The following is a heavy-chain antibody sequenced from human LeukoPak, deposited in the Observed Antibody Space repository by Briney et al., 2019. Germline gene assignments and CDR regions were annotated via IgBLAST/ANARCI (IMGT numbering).Heavy chain of an antibody. CDR2: ITGSGDST. D-gene: IGHD5-12*01. V-gene: IGHV3-23*01. CDR1: GFTFSNYA. J-gene: IGHJ4*02. CDR3: ASSRSASTAYSPLDY. Sequence: GGSLRLSCAASGFTFSNYAMSWVRQAPGKGLEWVSLITGSGDSTYYANSVKGRFTISRDNSKNTLNLQMISLRAEDTAVYYCASSRSASTAYSPLDYWGQGTLVTISS.